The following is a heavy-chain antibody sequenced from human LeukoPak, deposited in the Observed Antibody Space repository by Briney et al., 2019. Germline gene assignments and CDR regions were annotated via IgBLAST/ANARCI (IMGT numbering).Heavy chain of an antibody. CDR1: GYTFTGYY. D-gene: IGHD2-2*01. CDR3: ARDSHPGWWFVVVPAAYYYYGMDV. Sequence: ASVKVSCKASGYTFTGYYMRWVRQAPGQGLEWMGWINPNSGGTNYAQKFQGRVTMTRDTSISTAYMELSRLRSDDTAVYYCARDSHPGWWFVVVPAAYYYYGMDVWGQGTTVTVSS. J-gene: IGHJ6*02. CDR2: INPNSGGT. V-gene: IGHV1-2*02.